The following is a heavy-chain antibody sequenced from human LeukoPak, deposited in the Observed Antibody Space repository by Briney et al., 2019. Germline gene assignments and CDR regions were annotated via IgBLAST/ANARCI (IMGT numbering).Heavy chain of an antibody. CDR3: ARVQREDSPYFDY. CDR1: GFTFSSYE. V-gene: IGHV3-48*03. D-gene: IGHD3-22*01. Sequence: PGGSLRLSRAASGFTFSSYEMNWVRQAPGKRLEWVPYISSSGSTIYYADSVKGGFTISRDNAKNSLYLQMNSLRAEDTAVYYCARVQREDSPYFDYWGQGTLVTVSS. CDR2: ISSSGSTI. J-gene: IGHJ4*02.